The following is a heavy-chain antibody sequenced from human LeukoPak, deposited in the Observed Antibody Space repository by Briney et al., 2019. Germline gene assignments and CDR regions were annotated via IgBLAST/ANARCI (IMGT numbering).Heavy chain of an antibody. V-gene: IGHV3-48*04. CDR2: ISSSGSTI. CDR1: GFTFSTYS. J-gene: IGHJ3*02. D-gene: IGHD5-18*01. Sequence: PGGSLRLSCAASGFTFSTYSMSWVRQAPGKGLEWVSYISSSGSTIYYADSVKGRFTISRDNAKNSLYLQMNSLRAEDTAVYYCARDPGDTAGAFDIWGQGTMVTVSS. CDR3: ARDPGDTAGAFDI.